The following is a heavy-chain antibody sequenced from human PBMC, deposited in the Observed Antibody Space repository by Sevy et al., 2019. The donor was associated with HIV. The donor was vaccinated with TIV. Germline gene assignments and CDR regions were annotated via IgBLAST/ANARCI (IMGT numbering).Heavy chain of an antibody. J-gene: IGHJ4*02. D-gene: IGHD3-22*01. CDR3: ARTGPPGYYYDSSGSDY. CDR2: ISSSISTI. V-gene: IGHV3-48*01. Sequence: GGSLRLSCAASGFTFSSYSMNWVRQAPGKGLEWVSYISSSISTIYYADSVKGRLTISRDNAKNSLCLQMNSLRAEDTAVYYCARTGPPGYYYDSSGSDYWGQGTLVTVSS. CDR1: GFTFSSYS.